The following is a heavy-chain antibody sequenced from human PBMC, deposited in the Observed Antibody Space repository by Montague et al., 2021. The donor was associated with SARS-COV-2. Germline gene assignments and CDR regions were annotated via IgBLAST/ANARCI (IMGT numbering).Heavy chain of an antibody. V-gene: IGHV2-5*02. J-gene: IGHJ4*02. Sequence: PALVKPTQTLTLTCTFSGFSLSTSGVCVGWIRQPPGKALEWLALXYWXDDNRYSPSLKNRLTITKDTSKNPVVLTMTNMDPVDTATYYCAHKSAMFTASYFDYWGQGTLVTVSS. CDR2: XYWXDDN. CDR1: GFSLSTSGVC. D-gene: IGHD5-18*01. CDR3: AHKSAMFTASYFDY.